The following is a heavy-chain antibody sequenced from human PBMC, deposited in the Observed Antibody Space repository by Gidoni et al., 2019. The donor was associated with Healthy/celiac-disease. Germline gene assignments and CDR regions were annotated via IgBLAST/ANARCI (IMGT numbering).Heavy chain of an antibody. CDR2: INPNSCGT. D-gene: IGHD3-16*01. Sequence: QVQLVQSGAEVKKPGASVKVSCKASGYTFTGYYMPWAPQAPGQGLEGMGRINPNSCGTNDAKKLQGRVTMTRETSISTAYMELSRVGSDDTAGDYCARVQLWGFDYWGQGTLVTVSS. J-gene: IGHJ4*02. V-gene: IGHV1-2*06. CDR1: GYTFTGYY. CDR3: ARVQLWGFDY.